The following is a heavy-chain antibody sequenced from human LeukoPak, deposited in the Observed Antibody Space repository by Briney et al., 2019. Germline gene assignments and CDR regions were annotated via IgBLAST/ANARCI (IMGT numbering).Heavy chain of an antibody. CDR2: INHSGST. CDR1: GGSFSGYY. CDR3: ARRTWESNSFDY. Sequence: PSETLSLTCAVYGGSFSGYYWSWIRQPPGKGLEWIGEINHSGSTNYNPSLKSRVTISVDTSKNQFSLKLSSVTAADTAVYYCARRTWESNSFDYWGQGTLVTVSS. V-gene: IGHV4-34*01. D-gene: IGHD1-26*01. J-gene: IGHJ4*02.